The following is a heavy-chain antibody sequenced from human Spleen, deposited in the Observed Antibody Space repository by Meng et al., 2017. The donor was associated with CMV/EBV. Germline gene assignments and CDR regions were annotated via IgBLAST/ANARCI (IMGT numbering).Heavy chain of an antibody. CDR1: SGSFTTYY. CDR3: ARDRYPGAFDI. J-gene: IGHJ3*02. V-gene: IGHV4-34*01. Sequence: GSLRLSCALYSGSFTTYYWTWIRQPPGKGLEWIGEINHSGSTNYNPSLKSRVTISVDTSKNQFSLKLSSVTAADTAVYYCARDRYPGAFDIWGQGTMVTVSS. D-gene: IGHD1-1*01. CDR2: INHSGST.